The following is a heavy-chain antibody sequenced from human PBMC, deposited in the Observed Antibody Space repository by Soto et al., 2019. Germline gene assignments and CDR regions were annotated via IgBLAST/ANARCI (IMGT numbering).Heavy chain of an antibody. V-gene: IGHV4-61*08. Sequence: PSETLSLTCTVSGDSVSSGGYYWSWIRQPPGKGLEWIGYIYSSGSANYNPSLKSRVTIPRDTSKNQISLKVASVTAADTAGYYCARGFRSVSMDAWGQGTTVTRLL. CDR3: ARGFRSVSMDA. J-gene: IGHJ6*02. CDR2: IYSSGSA. CDR1: GDSVSSGGYY. D-gene: IGHD6-19*01.